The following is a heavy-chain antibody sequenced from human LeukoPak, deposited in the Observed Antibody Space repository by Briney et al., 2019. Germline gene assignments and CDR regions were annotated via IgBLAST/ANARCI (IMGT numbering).Heavy chain of an antibody. CDR2: TRNRGKGYTI. CDR1: GFTFSDYY. Sequence: PGGSLRLSCAASGFTFSDYYMDWVRQAPGKGLEWVGRTRNRGKGYTIEYDASMKGRFTVSRDDSKNSLYLYINSLKTEDTAVYYCARGFPRPYGSGNPHYDMYVWGKGTTVTVSS. V-gene: IGHV3-72*01. J-gene: IGHJ6*03. CDR3: ARGFPRPYGSGNPHYDMYV. D-gene: IGHD3-10*01.